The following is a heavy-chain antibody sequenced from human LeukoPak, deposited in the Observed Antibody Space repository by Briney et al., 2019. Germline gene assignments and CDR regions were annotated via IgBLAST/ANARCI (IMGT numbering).Heavy chain of an antibody. CDR2: IYYSGTT. Sequence: SETLSLTCSVSGGSISSYYWSWIRQPPGKGLECIGYIYYSGTTNYNPSLKSRVTISVDTSKNQFSLKLSSVTAADTAVYYCARDSSSGWITGDYWGQGTLVTVSS. CDR1: GGSISSYY. J-gene: IGHJ4*02. D-gene: IGHD6-19*01. CDR3: ARDSSSGWITGDY. V-gene: IGHV4-59*01.